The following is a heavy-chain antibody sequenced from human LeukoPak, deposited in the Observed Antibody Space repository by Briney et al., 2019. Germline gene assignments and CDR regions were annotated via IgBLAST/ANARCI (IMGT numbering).Heavy chain of an antibody. CDR3: ARARRLAAGAGMDV. Sequence: SETLSLTCTVSGGSISSYYWSWIRQPPGKGLEWIGYIYYSGSTNYNPSLKSRVTISVDTSKNQFSLKLSSVTAADTAVYYCARARRLAAGAGMDVWGQGTTVTVSS. CDR2: IYYSGST. CDR1: GGSISSYY. D-gene: IGHD6-13*01. J-gene: IGHJ6*02. V-gene: IGHV4-59*01.